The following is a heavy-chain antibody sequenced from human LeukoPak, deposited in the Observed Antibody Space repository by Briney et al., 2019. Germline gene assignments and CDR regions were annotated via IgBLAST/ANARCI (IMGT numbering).Heavy chain of an antibody. CDR3: ARVPIMDDRSGYRPPDS. Sequence: GGSLRLSCAASGLTFSTYWMSWVRQAPGKGLEWVANIKQDGSQENYVGSVKGRFTISRDNAKNSLYLQMNSLRAEDTAMYHCARVPIMDDRSGYRPPDSWGQGTLVTVSS. D-gene: IGHD3-22*01. V-gene: IGHV3-7*01. CDR1: GLTFSTYW. J-gene: IGHJ4*02. CDR2: IKQDGSQE.